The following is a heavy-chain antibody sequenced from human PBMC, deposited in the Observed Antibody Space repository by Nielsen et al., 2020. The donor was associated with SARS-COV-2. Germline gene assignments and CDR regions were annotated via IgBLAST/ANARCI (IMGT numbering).Heavy chain of an antibody. CDR1: GGSISSGDYY. CDR3: ARTLGADFDY. CDR2: ISSSGNPI. J-gene: IGHJ4*02. V-gene: IGHV3-11*01. Sequence: LSLTCTVSGGSISSGDYYMSWIRQAPGKGLEWVSYISSSGNPIYYADSVKGRFTISRDNAKNSLYLQMRGLRAEDTAVYYCARTLGADFDYWGQGTLVTVSP.